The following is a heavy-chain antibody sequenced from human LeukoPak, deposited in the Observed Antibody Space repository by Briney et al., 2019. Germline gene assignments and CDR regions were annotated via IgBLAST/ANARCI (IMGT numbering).Heavy chain of an antibody. J-gene: IGHJ5*02. D-gene: IGHD6-13*01. Sequence: PSETLSLTCTVSGGSISSSSYYWGWIRQPPGKGLEWIGSIYYSGSTYYNPSLKSRVTISVDTSKNQFSLKMSSVTAADTAVYYCARETLSSWTALNWFDPWGQGTLVTVSS. V-gene: IGHV4-39*07. CDR2: IYYSGST. CDR1: GGSISSSSYY. CDR3: ARETLSSWTALNWFDP.